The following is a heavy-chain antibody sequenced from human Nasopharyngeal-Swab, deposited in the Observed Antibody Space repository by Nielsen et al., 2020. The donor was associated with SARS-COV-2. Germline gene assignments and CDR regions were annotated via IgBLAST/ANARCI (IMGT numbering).Heavy chain of an antibody. CDR1: GGTFSSYA. CDR3: ARGLTARGYYYYMDV. J-gene: IGHJ6*03. D-gene: IGHD3-9*01. V-gene: IGHV1-69*13. Sequence: SAKVSCKASGGTFSSYAISWVRHAPGQGLEWMGGIIPTFGTANYAQKFQGRVTITADESTSTAYMELSSLRSEDTAVYYCARGLTARGYYYYMDVWGKGTTVTVSS. CDR2: IIPTFGTA.